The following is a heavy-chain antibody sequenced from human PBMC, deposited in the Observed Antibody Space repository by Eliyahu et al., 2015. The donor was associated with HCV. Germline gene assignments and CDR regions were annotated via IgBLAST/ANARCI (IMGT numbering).Heavy chain of an antibody. V-gene: IGHV3-66*01. CDR1: GFTVNDNY. CDR3: AKDGPKWLLRSNPYYLEF. J-gene: IGHJ4*02. Sequence: EVQLVESGGGLVRPGGSLRLSCKVSGFTVNDNYLNWVRQSPGKGLEWISIIYTGGTTFYADSVKGRFTISRDNSKNTLYLQMNDLRAEDTAVYYCAKDGPKWLLRSNPYYLEFWGQGTLVTVSS. CDR2: IYTGGTT. D-gene: IGHD3-3*01.